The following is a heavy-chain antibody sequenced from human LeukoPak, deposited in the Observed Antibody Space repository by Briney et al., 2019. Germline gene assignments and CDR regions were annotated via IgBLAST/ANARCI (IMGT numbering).Heavy chain of an antibody. D-gene: IGHD3-10*01. J-gene: IGHJ6*02. CDR3: ARDTRGGYFYYYGMDV. V-gene: IGHV1-69*01. Sequence: SVKVSCKASGGTFSSYAISWVRQAPGQGLEWMGGIIPIFGTANYAQKFQGRVTITADESTSTAYMELSSLRSEDTAVYYCARDTRGGYFYYYGMDVWGQGTTVTVSS. CDR2: IIPIFGTA. CDR1: GGTFSSYA.